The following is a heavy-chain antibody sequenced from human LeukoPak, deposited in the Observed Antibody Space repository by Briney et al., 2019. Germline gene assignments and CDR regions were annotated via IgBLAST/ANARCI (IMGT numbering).Heavy chain of an antibody. V-gene: IGHV3-72*01. Sequence: GGSLRLSCAASGFTFSDHYMDWVRQAPGKGLEWVGRTRNKANSYTTEYAASVKGRFTISRDDSKNSLYLQMNSLKTEDTAVYYCAGVHSWLYYFDYWGQGTLVTVSS. D-gene: IGHD6-13*01. CDR2: TRNKANSYTT. J-gene: IGHJ4*02. CDR1: GFTFSDHY. CDR3: AGVHSWLYYFDY.